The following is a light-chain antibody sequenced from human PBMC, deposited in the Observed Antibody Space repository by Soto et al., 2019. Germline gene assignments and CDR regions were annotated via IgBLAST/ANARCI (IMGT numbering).Light chain of an antibody. CDR3: QHYGSSPLT. CDR2: GAS. V-gene: IGKV3-20*01. CDR1: QSVSSSY. Sequence: EIVLTQSPGTLSLSPGERATLSCRASQSVSSSYSAWYQQKPGQAPRLLIYGASSRATGIPDRFSGSGSGTDFTLTISRLEPEDFAVYYCQHYGSSPLTFGGGTKVEIK. J-gene: IGKJ4*01.